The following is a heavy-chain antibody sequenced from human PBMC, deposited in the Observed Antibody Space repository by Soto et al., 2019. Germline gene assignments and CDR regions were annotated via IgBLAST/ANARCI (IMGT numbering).Heavy chain of an antibody. J-gene: IGHJ6*02. D-gene: IGHD3-16*01. CDR1: GFTFSTSA. CDR2: IVFGSGNT. Sequence: GPPVKVSCKASGFTFSTSAVQWVRQARGQRLEWIGWIVFGSGNTIYAQKFRERVTITRDMSTSTAYMELSSLRSEDTAIYYCAAPSKGGYYYGMDVWGQGTTVTVSS. CDR3: AAPSKGGYYYGMDV. V-gene: IGHV1-58*01.